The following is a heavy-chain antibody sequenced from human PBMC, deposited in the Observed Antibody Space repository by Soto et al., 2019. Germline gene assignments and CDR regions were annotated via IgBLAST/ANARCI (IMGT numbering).Heavy chain of an antibody. CDR3: ARIALGYCSSTRCTYYYMDV. Sequence: PGESLKISCKGSGYSFTSYWIGWVRQMPGKGLEWMGIIYPGDSDTRYSPSFQGQVTISADKSISTAYLQWSSLKASDTAMYYCARIALGYCSSTRCTYYYMDVWGKGTTVTVSS. J-gene: IGHJ6*03. CDR1: GYSFTSYW. D-gene: IGHD2-2*01. CDR2: IYPGDSDT. V-gene: IGHV5-51*01.